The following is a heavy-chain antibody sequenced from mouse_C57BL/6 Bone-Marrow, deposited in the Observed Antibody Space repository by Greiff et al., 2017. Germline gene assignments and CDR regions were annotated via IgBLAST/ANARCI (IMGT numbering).Heavy chain of an antibody. Sequence: VQLQQPGAELVRPGSSVKLSCKASGYTFTSYWMAWVQQRPGQGLEWIGNIYPSDSETHYNQKFKDKATLTVAKSSSTAYMQHSSLTSEDSAVDYYASRTIPYYFDYWGQGTTLTVSS. CDR2: IYPSDSET. D-gene: IGHD2-12*01. V-gene: IGHV1-61*01. CDR1: GYTFTSYW. J-gene: IGHJ2*01. CDR3: ASRTIPYYFDY.